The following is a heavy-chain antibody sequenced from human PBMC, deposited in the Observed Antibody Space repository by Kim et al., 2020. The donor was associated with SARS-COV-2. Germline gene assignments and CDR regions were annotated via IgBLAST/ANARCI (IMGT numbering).Heavy chain of an antibody. D-gene: IGHD3-10*01. CDR3: ARDGESLGSGSYYSL. CDR1: GFTFNSYG. CDR2: ISYDGSNE. V-gene: IGHV3-30*04. Sequence: GGSLRLSCAASGFTFNSYGVHWVRQAPGKGLEWVAVISYDGSNEYYADAVKGRFTISRDNPKNTLYLQMNSLRPEDTAVYYCARDGESLGSGSYYSLWGQGTLVTVSS. J-gene: IGHJ4*02.